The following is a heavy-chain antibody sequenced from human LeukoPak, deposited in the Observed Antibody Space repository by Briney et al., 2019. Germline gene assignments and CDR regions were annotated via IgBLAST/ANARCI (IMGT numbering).Heavy chain of an antibody. V-gene: IGHV1-18*01. D-gene: IGHD4-17*01. CDR2: ISAYNGNT. CDR1: GYTFTSYG. Sequence: GASVKVSCKASGYTFTSYGISWVRQAPGQGLEWMGWISAYNGNTNYAQKFQGRVTMTRDTSISTAYMELNRLTSDDTAVYYCARGSGYGDSPGLHWGQGTLVTVSS. CDR3: ARGSGYGDSPGLH. J-gene: IGHJ4*02.